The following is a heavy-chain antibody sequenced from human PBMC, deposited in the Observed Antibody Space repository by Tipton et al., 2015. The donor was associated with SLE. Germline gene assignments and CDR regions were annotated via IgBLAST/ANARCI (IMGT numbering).Heavy chain of an antibody. CDR1: GFTFSSYW. CDR2: IKQDGSEK. J-gene: IGHJ4*02. D-gene: IGHD3-22*01. V-gene: IGHV3-7*01. CDR3: ARETGTLYYYDSSGNYFLDY. Sequence: SLRLSCAASGFTFSSYWMSWVRQAPGKGLEWVANIKQDGSEKYYVDSVKGRFTISRDNAKNSLYLQVNSLRAEDTAVYYCARETGTLYYYDSSGNYFLDYWGQGTLVTVSS.